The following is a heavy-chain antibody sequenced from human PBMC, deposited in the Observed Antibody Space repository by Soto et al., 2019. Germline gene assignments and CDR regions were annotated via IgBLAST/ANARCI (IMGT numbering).Heavy chain of an antibody. V-gene: IGHV4-59*01. CDR1: GGSISSYY. D-gene: IGHD6-6*01. J-gene: IGHJ4*02. CDR2: IYYSGST. CDR3: ARASTAARLVDY. Sequence: PSETLSLTCTVSGGSISSYYWSWIRQPPGKGLEWIGYIYYSGSTNYNPSLKSRVTISVDTSKNQFSLKLSSVTAADTAVYYCARASTAARLVDYWGQGTLVTVSS.